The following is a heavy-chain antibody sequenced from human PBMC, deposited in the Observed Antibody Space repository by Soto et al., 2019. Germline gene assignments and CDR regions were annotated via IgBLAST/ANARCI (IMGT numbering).Heavy chain of an antibody. CDR2: IYYSGST. Sequence: ASETLSLTCTVSGGSISSSSYYWGWIRQPPGKGLEWIGSIYYSGSTYYNPSLKSRVTISVDTSKNQFSLKLSSVTAADTAVYYCARHEGYCSGGSCYSWPLFDYWGQGTLVTVCS. CDR3: ARHEGYCSGGSCYSWPLFDY. D-gene: IGHD2-15*01. V-gene: IGHV4-39*01. CDR1: GGSISSSSYY. J-gene: IGHJ4*02.